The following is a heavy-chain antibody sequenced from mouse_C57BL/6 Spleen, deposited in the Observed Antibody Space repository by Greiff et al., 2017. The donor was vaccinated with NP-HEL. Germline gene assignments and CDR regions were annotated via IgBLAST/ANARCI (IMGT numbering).Heavy chain of an antibody. CDR1: GFTFSDYY. D-gene: IGHD1-1*01. V-gene: IGHV5-16*01. CDR3: ARGTTVVAPYWYFDV. CDR2: INYDGSST. J-gene: IGHJ1*03. Sequence: DVHLVESEGGLVQPGSSMKLSCTASGFTFSDYYMAWVRQVPEKGLEWVANINYDGSSTYYLDSLKSRFIISRDNAKNILYLQMSSLKSEDTATYYCARGTTVVAPYWYFDVWGTGTTVTVSS.